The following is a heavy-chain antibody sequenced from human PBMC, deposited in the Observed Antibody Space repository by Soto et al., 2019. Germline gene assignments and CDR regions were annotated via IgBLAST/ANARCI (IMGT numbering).Heavy chain of an antibody. Sequence: GGSLRLSCAASGFTFSNAWMSWVRQAPGKGLEWVGRIKSKTDGGRTDYAATVKGRFTISRDDSKNTLYLQMNSLKTEATAVYYCTTASEYSSSSVDFWGQGTMVTVSS. J-gene: IGHJ4*02. CDR2: IKSKTDGGRT. CDR3: TTASEYSSSSVDF. V-gene: IGHV3-15*01. D-gene: IGHD6-6*01. CDR1: GFTFSNAW.